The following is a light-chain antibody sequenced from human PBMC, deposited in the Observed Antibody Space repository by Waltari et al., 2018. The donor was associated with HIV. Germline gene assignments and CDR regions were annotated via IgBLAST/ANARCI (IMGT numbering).Light chain of an antibody. Sequence: QSALTQPAPVSGSPGQSIPLSCTGTNSTVGIDDLDSWYPQHPGESPKLIIYEVTKRPSGVSNRFSGSKSGNTASLTISGLQAEDEADYYCCSCPRSGIRYVFGTGTKVTVL. J-gene: IGLJ1*01. CDR1: NSTVGIDDL. CDR2: EVT. CDR3: CSCPRSGIRYV. V-gene: IGLV2-23*02.